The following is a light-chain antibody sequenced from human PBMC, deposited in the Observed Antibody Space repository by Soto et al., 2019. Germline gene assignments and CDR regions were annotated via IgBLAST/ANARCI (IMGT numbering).Light chain of an antibody. Sequence: EIVLTQSPGTLSLSPGAIATLSCRASQSVSSSYLAWYQQKPVQAPRLLIYDTSSRATGIPDRFSGSGSGTDFTLAISRLEPEDFAVYYCQQCGSSPSFGQGTKVELK. J-gene: IGKJ1*01. V-gene: IGKV3-20*01. CDR2: DTS. CDR1: QSVSSSY. CDR3: QQCGSSPS.